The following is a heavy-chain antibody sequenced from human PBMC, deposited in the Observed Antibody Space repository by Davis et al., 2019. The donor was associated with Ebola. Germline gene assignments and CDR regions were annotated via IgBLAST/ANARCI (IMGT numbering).Heavy chain of an antibody. J-gene: IGHJ4*02. Sequence: DSVKGRFTISRDNAKNTLYLQMNSLRAEDTAVYYCARAIGSGWPIDYWGQGTLVTVSS. D-gene: IGHD6-19*01. V-gene: IGHV3-74*01. CDR3: ARAIGSGWPIDY.